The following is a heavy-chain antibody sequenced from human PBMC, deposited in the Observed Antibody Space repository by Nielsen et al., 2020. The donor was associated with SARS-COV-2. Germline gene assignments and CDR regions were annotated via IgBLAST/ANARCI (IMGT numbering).Heavy chain of an antibody. CDR3: ARHGRYYDFWSGYLHYYYYYGMDV. CDR2: IYYSGST. J-gene: IGHJ6*02. D-gene: IGHD3-3*01. Sequence: SETLSLTCTVSGGSISSSSYYWGWIRQPPGKGLEWIGSIYYSGSTYYNPSLKSRVTISVDTSKNQFSLKLSSVTAADAAVYYCARHGRYYDFWSGYLHYYYYYGMDVWGQGTTVTVSS. CDR1: GGSISSSSYY. V-gene: IGHV4-39*01.